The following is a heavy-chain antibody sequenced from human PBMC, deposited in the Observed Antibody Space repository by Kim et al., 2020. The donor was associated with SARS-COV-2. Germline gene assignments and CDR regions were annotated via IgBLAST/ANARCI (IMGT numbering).Heavy chain of an antibody. D-gene: IGHD6-6*01. CDR1: GGSFSGYY. CDR2: INHSGST. J-gene: IGHJ5*02. V-gene: IGHV4-34*01. CDR3: ARGPPGARIHTNWFDP. Sequence: SETLSLTCAVYGGSFSGYYWSWIRQPPGKGLEWIGEINHSGSTNYNPSLKSRVTISVDTSKNQFSLKLSSVTAADTAVYYCARGPPGARIHTNWFDPWGQGTLVTVSS.